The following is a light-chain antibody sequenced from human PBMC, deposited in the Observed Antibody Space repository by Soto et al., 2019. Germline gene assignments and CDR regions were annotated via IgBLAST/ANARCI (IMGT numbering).Light chain of an antibody. V-gene: IGKV3-20*01. CDR3: QHYGSSPRT. J-gene: IGKJ2*01. Sequence: EIVLTQSPGTLSLSPGERATLSCRASQSVSSSHLAWYQQKPGQAPTLFMYGASNRATGIPDRFSGSGSGKDFTLSISRLEPEDFAVYYCQHYGSSPRTFGQGTKLEIK. CDR1: QSVSSSH. CDR2: GAS.